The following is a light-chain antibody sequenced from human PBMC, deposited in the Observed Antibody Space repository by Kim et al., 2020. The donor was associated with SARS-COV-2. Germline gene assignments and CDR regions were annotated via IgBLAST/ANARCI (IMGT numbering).Light chain of an antibody. V-gene: IGLV1-40*01. Sequence: RVTMSCTGSSSNIGAGFDVHWDQQLPGTSPKLLIYGNTNRPSGVPDRFSGSKSGTSASLAITGLQDEDEAEYYSQSYDSSLSGWVFGGGTQLTVL. CDR1: SSNIGAGFD. J-gene: IGLJ3*02. CDR3: QSYDSSLSGWV. CDR2: GNT.